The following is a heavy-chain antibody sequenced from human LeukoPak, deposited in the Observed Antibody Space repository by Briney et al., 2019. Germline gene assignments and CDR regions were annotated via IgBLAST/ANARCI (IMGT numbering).Heavy chain of an antibody. CDR3: ARDRGPRTGSMVREAYDN. CDR2: ISSDGSIT. V-gene: IGHV3-74*01. CDR1: GFTFSNYW. Sequence: PGGSLRLSCAASGFTFSNYWIHWVRQAPGKGLVWVSRISSDGSITNYADSVKGRFTISRDNAKNTLYLQMNSLRAEDTAVYYCARDRGPRTGSMVREAYDNWGQGTLVTVSP. D-gene: IGHD3-10*01. J-gene: IGHJ4*02.